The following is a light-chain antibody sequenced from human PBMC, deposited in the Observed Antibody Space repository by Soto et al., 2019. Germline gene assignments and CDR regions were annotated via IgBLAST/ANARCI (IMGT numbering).Light chain of an antibody. CDR2: EVT. Sequence: QSVLTQPPSASGSPGQSVAISCTGTSSDVGGYSYVSWYQQHPGKAPKLMIYEVTKRPSGVPDRFSGSKSSNTASLTVSGLQAEDEADYYCSSYARNRDILFGGGTKVTVL. CDR1: SSDVGGYSY. V-gene: IGLV2-8*01. CDR3: SSYARNRDIL. J-gene: IGLJ3*02.